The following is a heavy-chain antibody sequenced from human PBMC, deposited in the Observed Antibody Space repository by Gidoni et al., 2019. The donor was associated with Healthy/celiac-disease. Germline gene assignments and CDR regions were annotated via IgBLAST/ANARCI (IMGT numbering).Heavy chain of an antibody. CDR3: ARLTYYYDSSGYYYGWYFDL. J-gene: IGHJ2*01. CDR2: IYTSGST. V-gene: IGHV4-4*07. CDR1: GGSISSYS. Sequence: QVQLQESGPGLVKPSETLSLPCTVSGGSISSYSWSWIRQPAGKGLEWIGRIYTSGSTNFNPSLKSRVTMSVGTSKNQFSLKLSSVTAADTAVYYCARLTYYYDSSGYYYGWYFDLWGRGTLVTVSS. D-gene: IGHD3-22*01.